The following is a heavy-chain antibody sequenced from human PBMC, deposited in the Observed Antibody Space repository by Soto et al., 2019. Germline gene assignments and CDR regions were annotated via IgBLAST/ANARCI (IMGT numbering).Heavy chain of an antibody. CDR3: AKDDYGDYILGY. CDR1: GFTFSSYG. V-gene: IGHV3-30*18. CDR2: ISYDGSNK. Sequence: QVQLVESGGGVVQPGRSLRLSCAASGFTFSSYGMHWVRQAPGKGLEWVAVISYDGSNKYYADSVKGRFTISRDNSKNSLYLQMNSLRAEDTAVYDCAKDDYGDYILGYWGQGTLVTVSS. D-gene: IGHD4-17*01. J-gene: IGHJ4*02.